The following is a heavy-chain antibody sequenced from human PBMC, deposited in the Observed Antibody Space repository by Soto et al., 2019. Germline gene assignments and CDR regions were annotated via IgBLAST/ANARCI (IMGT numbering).Heavy chain of an antibody. V-gene: IGHV3-48*03. CDR2: ISSSGSTI. CDR1: GFTFSSYE. D-gene: IGHD6-13*01. Sequence: GGSLRLSCAASGFTFSSYEMNWVRQAPGKGLEWVSYISSSGSTIYYADSVRGRFTISRDNAKNSLYLQMNSLRAEDTAVYYCARLSSSWYDDDWFDPWGQGTLVTVSS. J-gene: IGHJ5*02. CDR3: ARLSSSWYDDDWFDP.